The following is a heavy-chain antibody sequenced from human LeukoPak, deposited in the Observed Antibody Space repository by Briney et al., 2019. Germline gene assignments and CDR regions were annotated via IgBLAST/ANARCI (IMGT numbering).Heavy chain of an antibody. CDR2: IYHSGST. CDR1: GGSISSGGYY. Sequence: SETLSLTCTVSGGSISSGGYYWSWIRQPPGKGLEWIGYIYHSGSTYYNPSLKSRVTISVDRSKNQFSLKLSSVTAADTAVYYCARVTLADAFDIWGQGTMVTVSS. D-gene: IGHD1-14*01. CDR3: ARVTLADAFDI. V-gene: IGHV4-30-2*01. J-gene: IGHJ3*02.